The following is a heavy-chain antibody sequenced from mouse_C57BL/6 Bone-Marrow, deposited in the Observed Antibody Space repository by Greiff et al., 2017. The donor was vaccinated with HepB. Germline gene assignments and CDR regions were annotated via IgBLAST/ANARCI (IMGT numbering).Heavy chain of an antibody. Sequence: VQLQQSGAELVRPGTSVKMSCKASGYTFTNYWIGWAKQRPGHGLEWLGDIYPGGGYTNYNEKFKGKATLTADKSSSTAYMQFSSLTSEDSAIYYCAREGVTGWFAYWGQGTLVTVSA. CDR3: AREGVTGWFAY. CDR1: GYTFTNYW. CDR2: IYPGGGYT. D-gene: IGHD2-1*01. J-gene: IGHJ3*01. V-gene: IGHV1-63*01.